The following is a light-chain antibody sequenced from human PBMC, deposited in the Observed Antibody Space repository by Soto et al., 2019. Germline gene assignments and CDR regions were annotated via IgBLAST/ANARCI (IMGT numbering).Light chain of an antibody. Sequence: IQMTQSPSSLAASVGGRVTITSRASQGIGNYSAWYQQKPGKVPKLLIYTSSTLQSGVPSRFSGSGSGTDFTLTISSLQLEDFATYYCQQNYSTPLAFGGGTKVDIK. CDR3: QQNYSTPLA. V-gene: IGKV1-27*01. J-gene: IGKJ4*01. CDR2: TSS. CDR1: QGIGNY.